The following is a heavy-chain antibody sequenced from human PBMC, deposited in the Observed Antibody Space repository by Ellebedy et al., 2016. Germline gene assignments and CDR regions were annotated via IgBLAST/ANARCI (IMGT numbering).Heavy chain of an antibody. Sequence: GESLKISCAASGFTFSSYWMSWVRQAPGKGLEWVSTISSSFGSTYYADSVKGRFTISRDNSKNTLYLQMNSLRAEDTAVYYCARGNSGGYFDYWGQGTLVTVSS. V-gene: IGHV3-23*01. CDR2: ISSSFGST. CDR1: GFTFSSYW. CDR3: ARGNSGGYFDY. D-gene: IGHD3-10*01. J-gene: IGHJ4*02.